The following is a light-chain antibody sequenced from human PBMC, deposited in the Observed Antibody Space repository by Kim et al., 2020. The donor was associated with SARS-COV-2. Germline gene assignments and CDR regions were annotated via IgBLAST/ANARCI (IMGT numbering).Light chain of an antibody. Sequence: DIQMTQSPSTLSASVGDRVSITCRASQSISNSLAWYQQIPGKAPKLLLYTASTLETGVPSRFSGGGSGTEFTLTISSLQPEDFATYYCQHYSGYSTFGQGTKVEIK. CDR2: TAS. CDR3: QHYSGYST. J-gene: IGKJ1*01. V-gene: IGKV1-5*03. CDR1: QSISNS.